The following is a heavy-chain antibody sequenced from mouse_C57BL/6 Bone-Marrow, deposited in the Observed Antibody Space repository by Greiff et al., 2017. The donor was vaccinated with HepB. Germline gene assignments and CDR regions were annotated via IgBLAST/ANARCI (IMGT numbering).Heavy chain of an antibody. CDR1: GYAFSSSW. V-gene: IGHV1-82*01. CDR2: IYPGDGDT. Sequence: QVQLQQSGPELVKPGASVKISCKASGYAFSSSWMNWVKQRPGKGLEWIGRIYPGDGDTNYNGKFKGKATLTADKSSSTAYMQLSSLTSEDSAVYFCARRDYDYDAAWFAYWGQGTLVTVSA. D-gene: IGHD2-4*01. CDR3: ARRDYDYDAAWFAY. J-gene: IGHJ3*01.